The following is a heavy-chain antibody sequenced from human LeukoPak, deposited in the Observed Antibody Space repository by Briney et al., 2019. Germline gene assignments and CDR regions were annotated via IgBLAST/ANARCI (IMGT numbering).Heavy chain of an antibody. D-gene: IGHD2-2*01. CDR1: GFTFSDYY. CDR3: ARHNCSSISCYAYFDN. V-gene: IGHV3-11*04. J-gene: IGHJ4*02. Sequence: PGGSLRLSCAASGFTFSDYYMSWIRQAPGKGLDWVSYISTSGSTIYYADYVKGRFTISRDNAKNSLYLQMNSLRAKDTAVYYCARHNCSSISCYAYFDNWGQGTLVTVSS. CDR2: ISTSGSTI.